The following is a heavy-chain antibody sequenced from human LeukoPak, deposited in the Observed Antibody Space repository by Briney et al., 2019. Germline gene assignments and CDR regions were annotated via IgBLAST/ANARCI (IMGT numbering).Heavy chain of an antibody. Sequence: GGSLRLSCAASGFTFSSYGMXWVRQAPGXGLEWVXVIWYDGSSKYYEDSVXGRFTISRDNFKNTMYLQMNSLRAEDTAVYYCARDELAVAKKGFLDSWGQGTLVTVSS. CDR2: IWYDGSSK. D-gene: IGHD6-19*01. V-gene: IGHV3-33*01. CDR3: ARDELAVAKKGFLDS. CDR1: GFTFSSYG. J-gene: IGHJ4*02.